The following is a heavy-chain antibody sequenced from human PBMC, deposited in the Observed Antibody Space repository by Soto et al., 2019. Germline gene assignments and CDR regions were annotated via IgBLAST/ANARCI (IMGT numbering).Heavy chain of an antibody. CDR2: IKSKTDGGTT. Sequence: GGSLRLSCAASGFTFSNAWMNWVRQAPGKGLEWVGRIKSKTDGGTTDYAAPVKGRFTISRDDSKNTLYLQMNSLKTEDTAVYYCTTDPDYYDSSSLFYYWGQGTLVTVSS. V-gene: IGHV3-15*07. CDR1: GFTFSNAW. CDR3: TTDPDYYDSSSLFYY. J-gene: IGHJ4*02. D-gene: IGHD3-22*01.